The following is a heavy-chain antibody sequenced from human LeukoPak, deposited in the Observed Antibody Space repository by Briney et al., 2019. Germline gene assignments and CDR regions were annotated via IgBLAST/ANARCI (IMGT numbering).Heavy chain of an antibody. CDR3: ARNLGYSSSWYFDY. Sequence: SETLSLTCAVYGGSFSGYYWSWIRQPPGQGLEWIGEINHSGSTNYNPSLKSRVTISVDTSKNQFSLKLSSVTAADTAVYYCARNLGYSSSWYFDYWGQGTLVTVSS. V-gene: IGHV4-34*01. CDR2: INHSGST. D-gene: IGHD6-13*01. J-gene: IGHJ4*02. CDR1: GGSFSGYY.